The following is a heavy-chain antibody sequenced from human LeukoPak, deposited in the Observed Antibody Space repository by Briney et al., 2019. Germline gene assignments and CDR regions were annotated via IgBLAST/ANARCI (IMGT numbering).Heavy chain of an antibody. CDR2: IHTSGST. CDR1: GGSISTYY. D-gene: IGHD6-19*01. Sequence: SETLSLTCSVSGGSISTYYWSWIRQPAGKGLEWIAQIHTSGSTNFNPSLKSRVSISMDTPNNQFSLMISSVTAADTAIYYCAGRGLSTGWTFDYWGHGTLVAVSS. CDR3: AGRGLSTGWTFDY. V-gene: IGHV4-4*07. J-gene: IGHJ4*01.